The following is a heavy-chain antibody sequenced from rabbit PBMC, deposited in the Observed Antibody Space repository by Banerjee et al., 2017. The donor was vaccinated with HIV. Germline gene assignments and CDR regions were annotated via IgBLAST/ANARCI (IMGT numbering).Heavy chain of an antibody. J-gene: IGHJ4*01. CDR1: GLDFSSGYD. Sequence: SLEESGGDLVQPGASLTLSCNASGLDFSSGYDMCWVRQAPGKGLEWIACIWTSTSGTWYASWAKGRFTISKTSSTTVTLQMTSLTAADTATYFCARGADNAYVRAYFDLWGPGTLVTVS. CDR2: IWTSTSGT. CDR3: ARGADNAYVRAYFDL. D-gene: IGHD6-1*01. V-gene: IGHV1S40*01.